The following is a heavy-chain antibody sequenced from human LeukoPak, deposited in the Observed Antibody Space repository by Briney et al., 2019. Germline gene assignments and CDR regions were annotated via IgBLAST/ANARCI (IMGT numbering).Heavy chain of an antibody. CDR2: IYSGGST. J-gene: IGHJ4*02. D-gene: IGHD6-13*01. CDR3: AKASLSGIAAAGPSNY. Sequence: GGSLRLSCAASGFTVSSNYMSWVRQAPGKGLEWVSVIYSGGSTYYADSVKGRFTISRDNSKNTLYLQMNSLRAEDTAVYYCAKASLSGIAAAGPSNYWGQGTLVTVSS. V-gene: IGHV3-66*01. CDR1: GFTVSSNY.